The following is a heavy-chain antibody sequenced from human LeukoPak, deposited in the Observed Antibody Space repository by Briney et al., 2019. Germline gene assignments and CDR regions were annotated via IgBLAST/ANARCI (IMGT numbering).Heavy chain of an antibody. CDR3: ARDIRYHAFDI. CDR2: MNPNSGNT. D-gene: IGHD4-17*01. CDR1: GYTFTSYD. V-gene: IGHV1-8*01. J-gene: IGHJ3*02. Sequence: ASVKVSCKASGYTFTSYDINWVRQATGQGLEWMGWMNPNSGNTGYAQKFQGRVTITADESASTAYMELSSLRSEDTAVYYCARDIRYHAFDIWGQGTMVTVSS.